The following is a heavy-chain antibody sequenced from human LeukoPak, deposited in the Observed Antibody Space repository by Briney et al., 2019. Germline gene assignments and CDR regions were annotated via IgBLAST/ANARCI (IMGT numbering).Heavy chain of an antibody. J-gene: IGHJ6*03. CDR1: GYTFTSYG. Sequence: ASVKVSCKASGYTFTSYGISWVRQAPGQGLEWMGWMNPNSGNTGYAQKFQGRVTMTRNTSISTAYMELSSLRSEDTAVYYCARGLSQWLVLEGYYYYMDVWGKGTTVTISS. CDR2: MNPNSGNT. D-gene: IGHD6-19*01. V-gene: IGHV1-8*02. CDR3: ARGLSQWLVLEGYYYYMDV.